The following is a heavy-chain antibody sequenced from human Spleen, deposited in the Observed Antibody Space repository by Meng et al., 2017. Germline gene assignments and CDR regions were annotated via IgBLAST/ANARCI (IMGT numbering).Heavy chain of an antibody. D-gene: IGHD3-22*01. Sequence: GGSLRLSCAASGFTFSSYSMNWVRQAPGKGLEWVSSISSSSSYIYYADSVKGRFTISRDNAKNSLYLQMNSLRAEDTAVYYCARDYYDSSGYYRCYFDYWGQGTLVTVSS. CDR1: GFTFSSYS. CDR2: ISSSSSYI. V-gene: IGHV3-21*01. J-gene: IGHJ4*02. CDR3: ARDYYDSSGYYRCYFDY.